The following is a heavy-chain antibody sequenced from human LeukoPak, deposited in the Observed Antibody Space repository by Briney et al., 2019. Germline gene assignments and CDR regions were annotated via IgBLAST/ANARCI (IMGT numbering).Heavy chain of an antibody. CDR1: GGTFSSYA. Sequence: GASVKVSCKASGGTFSSYAISWVRQAPGQGLEWMGGIIPIFGTANYAQKFQGRVTITADKSTSTAYMELSSLRSEDTAVYYCARGGVLRYFDWLLRRVGYFDLWGRGTLVTVSS. V-gene: IGHV1-69*06. D-gene: IGHD3-9*01. J-gene: IGHJ2*01. CDR2: IIPIFGTA. CDR3: ARGGVLRYFDWLLRRVGYFDL.